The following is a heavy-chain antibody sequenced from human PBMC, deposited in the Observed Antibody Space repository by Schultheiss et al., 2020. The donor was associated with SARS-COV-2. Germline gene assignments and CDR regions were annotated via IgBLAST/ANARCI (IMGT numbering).Heavy chain of an antibody. CDR1: GFSLSTSGVS. Sequence: SGPTLVKPTQTLTLTCTFSGFSLSTSGVSVGWIRQPPGKALEWLALIYWNDDKRYSPSLKSRLTITKDTSKNQVVLTMTNMDPVDTATYYCARIEAYCGGDCSLGFDYWGQGTLVTVSS. J-gene: IGHJ4*02. D-gene: IGHD2-21*01. V-gene: IGHV2-5*01. CDR2: IYWNDDK. CDR3: ARIEAYCGGDCSLGFDY.